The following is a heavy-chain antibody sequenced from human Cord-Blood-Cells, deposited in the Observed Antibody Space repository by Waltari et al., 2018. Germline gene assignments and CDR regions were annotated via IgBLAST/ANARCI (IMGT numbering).Heavy chain of an antibody. Sequence: EVQLVVSGGGLVKPGGSLRISCAASGFTFSSYRMNWVRQDPGKGLEWVSSISSSSSYIYYADSVKGRFTISRDNAKNSLYLQMNSLRAEDTAVYYCARDLGLDYWGQGTLVTVSS. V-gene: IGHV3-21*01. J-gene: IGHJ4*02. D-gene: IGHD7-27*01. CDR1: GFTFSSYR. CDR2: ISSSSSYI. CDR3: ARDLGLDY.